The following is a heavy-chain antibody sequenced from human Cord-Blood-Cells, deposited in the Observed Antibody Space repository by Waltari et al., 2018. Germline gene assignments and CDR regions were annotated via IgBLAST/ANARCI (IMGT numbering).Heavy chain of an antibody. CDR1: GFTVSSYW. D-gene: IGHD6-6*01. Sequence: EVQLVESGGGLVQPGGSLRLSCAASGFTVSSYWLSWVRQAPGKGLEWVANIKQDGSEKYYVDSVKGRFTISRDNAKNSLYLQMNSLRAEDTAVYYCARGQGSSFDYWGQGTLVTVSS. CDR3: ARGQGSSFDY. J-gene: IGHJ4*02. CDR2: IKQDGSEK. V-gene: IGHV3-7*01.